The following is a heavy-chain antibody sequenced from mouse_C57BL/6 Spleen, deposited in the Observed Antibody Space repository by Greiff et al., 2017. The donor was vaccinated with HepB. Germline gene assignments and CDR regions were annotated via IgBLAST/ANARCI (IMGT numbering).Heavy chain of an antibody. CDR3: AKHNGIYDMDY. CDR2: IWGGGST. D-gene: IGHD1-1*01. V-gene: IGHV2-9*01. Sequence: VQVVESGPGLVAPSQSLSITCTVSGFSLTSYGLDWVRQPPGKGLEWLGVIWGGGSTNDNSALMSRLSISKDNPKSQVFLKMNSMQTDDTVMYYFAKHNGIYDMDYWGQGTSVTVSS. CDR1: GFSLTSYG. J-gene: IGHJ4*01.